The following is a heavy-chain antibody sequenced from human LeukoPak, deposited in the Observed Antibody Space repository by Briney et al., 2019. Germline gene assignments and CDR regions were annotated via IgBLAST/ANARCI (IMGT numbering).Heavy chain of an antibody. V-gene: IGHV5-51*01. D-gene: IGHD5-18*01. J-gene: IGHJ5*02. Sequence: GEFLKISCKGSGYSFTSYWIGWVRQMPGKGLEWMGIIYPGDSDTRYSPSFQGQVTISADKSISTAYLQWSSLKASDTAMYYCARLRSDTAMVANWFDPWGQGTLVTVSS. CDR1: GYSFTSYW. CDR3: ARLRSDTAMVANWFDP. CDR2: IYPGDSDT.